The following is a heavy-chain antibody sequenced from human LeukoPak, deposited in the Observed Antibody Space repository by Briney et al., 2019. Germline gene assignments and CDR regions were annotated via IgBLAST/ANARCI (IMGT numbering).Heavy chain of an antibody. D-gene: IGHD6-13*01. CDR3: AREVIRGSSWYNWFDP. Sequence: SQTLSLTCALSGDSVSSNSAAWNWIRQSPSRGLEWLGRTYYRSKWYNDYAVSVKSRITINPDTSKNQFSLQLNSVTPEDTAVYYCAREVIRGSSWYNWFDPWGQGTLVTVSS. CDR1: GDSVSSNSAA. V-gene: IGHV6-1*01. CDR2: TYYRSKWYN. J-gene: IGHJ5*02.